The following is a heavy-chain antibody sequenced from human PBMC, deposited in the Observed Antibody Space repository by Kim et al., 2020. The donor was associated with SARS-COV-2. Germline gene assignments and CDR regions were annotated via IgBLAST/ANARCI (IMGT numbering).Heavy chain of an antibody. CDR2: NT. CDR3: ARASGYDVDY. D-gene: IGHD5-12*01. Sequence: NTGYAQKFQGRVTMTRNTSISTAYMELSSLRSEDTAVYYCARASGYDVDYWGQGTLVTVSS. J-gene: IGHJ4*02. V-gene: IGHV1-8*01.